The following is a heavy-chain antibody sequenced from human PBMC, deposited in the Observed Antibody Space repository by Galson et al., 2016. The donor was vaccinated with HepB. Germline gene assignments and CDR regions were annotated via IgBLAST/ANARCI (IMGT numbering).Heavy chain of an antibody. D-gene: IGHD4-11*01. Sequence: SLRLSCAVSGFTVTSNYMSWVRQAPGKGLEWVSVLYSSGSTYYADSVKGRFTISRDNFKNTLYLHLTSLRAEDTAVYYCARGGGDYNPFDYWGQGTLVTVSS. CDR3: ARGGGDYNPFDY. V-gene: IGHV3-53*01. CDR2: LYSSGST. CDR1: GFTVTSNY. J-gene: IGHJ4*02.